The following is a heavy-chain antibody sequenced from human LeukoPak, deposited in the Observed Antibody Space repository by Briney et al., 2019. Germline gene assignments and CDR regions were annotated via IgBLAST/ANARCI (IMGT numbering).Heavy chain of an antibody. Sequence: GGSLRLSCAASGFSVSMKYMTWVRQAPGKGLEWVSSISSSSSYIYYADSVKGRFTISRDNAKNSLYLQMNSLRAEDTAVYYCARDRAVAGNAFDIWGQGTMVTVSS. CDR2: ISSSSSYI. V-gene: IGHV3-21*01. D-gene: IGHD6-19*01. CDR3: ARDRAVAGNAFDI. CDR1: GFSVSMKY. J-gene: IGHJ3*02.